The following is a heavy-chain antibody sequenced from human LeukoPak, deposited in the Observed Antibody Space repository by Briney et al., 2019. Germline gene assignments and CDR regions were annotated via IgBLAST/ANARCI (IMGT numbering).Heavy chain of an antibody. D-gene: IGHD2-21*01. CDR2: IYYSGTT. Sequence: PSETLSLTCTVSGGSISSGGYYWSWIRQHPGKGLEWIGNIYYSGTTYYNPSLKSRVTISIDTSNHQFSLNLSSVTAADTAVFYCARVIVPWGAFDIWGPGKMVTVSS. CDR3: ARVIVPWGAFDI. CDR1: GGSISSGGYY. J-gene: IGHJ3*02. V-gene: IGHV4-31*03.